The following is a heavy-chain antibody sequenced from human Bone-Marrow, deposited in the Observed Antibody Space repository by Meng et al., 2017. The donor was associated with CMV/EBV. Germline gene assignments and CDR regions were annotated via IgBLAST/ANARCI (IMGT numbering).Heavy chain of an antibody. Sequence: GGSLRLSCAASGFTFSSYWMSWVRQAPGKGLEWVANIKQDGSEKYYVDSVKGRFTISRDNAKNSLYLQMNSLRAEDTAVYYCARDGSSSWYSFDYWGQGRLVNVDS. V-gene: IGHV3-7*01. J-gene: IGHJ4*02. CDR3: ARDGSSSWYSFDY. D-gene: IGHD6-13*01. CDR1: GFTFSSYW. CDR2: IKQDGSEK.